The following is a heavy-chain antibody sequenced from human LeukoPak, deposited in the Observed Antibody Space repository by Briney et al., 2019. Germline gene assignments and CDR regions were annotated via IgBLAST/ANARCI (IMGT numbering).Heavy chain of an antibody. V-gene: IGHV3-66*01. CDR3: TRDPPAVAINTYA. CDR1: GGRVSRNF. D-gene: IGHD6-13*01. CDR2: IYSGGET. J-gene: IGHJ5*02. Sequence: GGSLRLSCAVSGGRVSRNFMIWVRQAPGKGLEWVSLIYSGGETSYADSVKGRFSISRDNSKNTIYLQMNSLRVEDTAVYYCTRDPPAVAINTYAWGQGTLVTVSS.